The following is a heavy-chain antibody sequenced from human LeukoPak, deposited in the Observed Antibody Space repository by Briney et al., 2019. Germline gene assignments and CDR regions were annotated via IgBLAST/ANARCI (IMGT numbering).Heavy chain of an antibody. V-gene: IGHV4-34*01. Sequence: SETLSLTCAVYGGSFSGYYWSWIRQPPGKGLEWIGEINHSGSTNYNPSLKSRVTISVDTSKNQFSLKLSSVTAADTAVYYCAREGNIVGATSAFDIWGQGTMVTVSS. CDR2: INHSGST. J-gene: IGHJ3*02. D-gene: IGHD1-26*01. CDR1: GGSFSGYY. CDR3: AREGNIVGATSAFDI.